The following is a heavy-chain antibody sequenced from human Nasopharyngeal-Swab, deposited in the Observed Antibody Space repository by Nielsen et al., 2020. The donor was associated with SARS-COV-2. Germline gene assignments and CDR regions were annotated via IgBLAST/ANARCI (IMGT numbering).Heavy chain of an antibody. CDR1: GFTFSSYG. CDR3: ARGDIGSYRANDSN. J-gene: IGHJ4*02. Sequence: GESLKISCAASGFTFSSYGMHWVRQAPGKGLEWVAVISYDGSNKYYADSVKGRFTISRDNSKNTLYLQMNSLRAEDTAVYYCARGDIGSYRANDSNWGQGTLVTVSS. CDR2: ISYDGSNK. D-gene: IGHD1-26*01. V-gene: IGHV3-30*03.